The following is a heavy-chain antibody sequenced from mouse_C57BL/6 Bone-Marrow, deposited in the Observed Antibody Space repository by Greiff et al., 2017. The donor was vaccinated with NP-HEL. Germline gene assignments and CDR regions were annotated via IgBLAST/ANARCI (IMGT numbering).Heavy chain of an antibody. CDR2: INPYNGGT. Sequence: EVQLQQSGPVLVKPGASVKMSCKASGYTFTDYYINWVKQSHGKSLEWIGVINPYNGGTSYNQKFKGKATLTVDKSSSTAYMELNSLTSEDSAVYYCARDDYDEGMDYWGQGTSVTVSS. J-gene: IGHJ4*01. V-gene: IGHV1-19*01. D-gene: IGHD2-4*01. CDR1: GYTFTDYY. CDR3: ARDDYDEGMDY.